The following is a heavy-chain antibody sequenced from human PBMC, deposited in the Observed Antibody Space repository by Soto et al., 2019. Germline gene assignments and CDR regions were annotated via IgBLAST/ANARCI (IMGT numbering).Heavy chain of an antibody. Sequence: QVQLVESGGGVVQPGRSLRVSCAASGFTFSSYGMHWVRQAPGKGLEWVAVISYAGSNKYYADSLKGRFTISRDNSKNTLYLPMNSLRAEATAVYYCAKEPGVVVTDYRGQGTLVTVSS. D-gene: IGHD3-3*01. J-gene: IGHJ4*02. V-gene: IGHV3-30*18. CDR2: ISYAGSNK. CDR3: AKEPGVVVTDY. CDR1: GFTFSSYG.